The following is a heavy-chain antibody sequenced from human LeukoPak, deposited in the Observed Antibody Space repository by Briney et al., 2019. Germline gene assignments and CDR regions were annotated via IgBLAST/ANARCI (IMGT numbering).Heavy chain of an antibody. J-gene: IGHJ3*02. CDR3: ARENSVLRFLGWLHDAFDI. V-gene: IGHV3-48*01. D-gene: IGHD3-3*01. CDR1: GFTFSSYS. CDR2: ISSSSSTI. Sequence: GGSLRLSCAASGFTFSSYSMNWVRQAPGKGLEWVSHISSSSSTIYYADSVKGRFTISRDNAKNSLYLQMNSRRAEDTAVYYCARENSVLRFLGWLHDAFDIWGKGTMVTVSS.